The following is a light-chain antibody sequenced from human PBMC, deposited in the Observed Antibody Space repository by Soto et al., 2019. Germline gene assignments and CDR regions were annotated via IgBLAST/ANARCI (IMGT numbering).Light chain of an antibody. V-gene: IGLV6-57*02. J-gene: IGLJ3*02. CDR2: EDN. Sequence: NFMLTQPHSVSESPGKTVTISCSVSSGSIASNYVQWFQQRPGSAPTTLISEDNKRPSGVPDRFSGSVDRSSKSASLTIAGLKTEDEAYYYCQSYDISNQVFGGGTNLTVL. CDR3: QSYDISNQV. CDR1: SGSIASNY.